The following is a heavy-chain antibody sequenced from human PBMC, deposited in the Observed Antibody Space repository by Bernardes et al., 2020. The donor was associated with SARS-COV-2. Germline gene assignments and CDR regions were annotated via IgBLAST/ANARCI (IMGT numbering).Heavy chain of an antibody. J-gene: IGHJ4*02. D-gene: IGHD6-19*01. V-gene: IGHV3-23*01. CDR3: ARERGYISGWFPFDY. Sequence: GGSLRLSCAVSGFTFSSYAMSWVRQAPGKGLEWISTLTGGGGTTYYTDSVKGRFTISRDISKNTLYLQMDSLRGEDTAVYYCARERGYISGWFPFDYWGQGTLVTVSS. CDR2: LTGGGGTT. CDR1: GFTFSSYA.